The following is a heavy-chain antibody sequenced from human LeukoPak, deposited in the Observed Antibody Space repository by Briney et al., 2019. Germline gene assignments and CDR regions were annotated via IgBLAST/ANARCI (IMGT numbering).Heavy chain of an antibody. CDR3: ARVCHAPLEYGYYMDV. V-gene: IGHV4-34*01. J-gene: IGHJ6*03. CDR2: INHTGKTNYNPSLT. CDR1: GGSFSGFY. Sequence: SETLSLTCAVDGGSFSGFYWSWIRQTPGKGLEWIGEINHTGKTNYNPSLTDYNPSLKSRVTISVDSSKNELSLRVSSVTAADTGVYFCARVCHAPLEYGYYMDVWGKGTTVTVSS. D-gene: IGHD2-2*01.